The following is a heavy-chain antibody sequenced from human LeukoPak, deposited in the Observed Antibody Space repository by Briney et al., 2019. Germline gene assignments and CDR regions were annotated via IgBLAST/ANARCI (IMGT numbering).Heavy chain of an antibody. D-gene: IGHD3-10*01. Sequence: GGSLRLSCAASGFTFSNYWMSWVRQAPGKGLEWVANIKEDGSEKYYVDPVEGRFTISRDNAKNSLYLQMNSLRAEDTAVYYCARTIRGYWGQGTLVTVSS. V-gene: IGHV3-7*02. J-gene: IGHJ4*02. CDR2: IKEDGSEK. CDR3: ARTIRGY. CDR1: GFTFSNYW.